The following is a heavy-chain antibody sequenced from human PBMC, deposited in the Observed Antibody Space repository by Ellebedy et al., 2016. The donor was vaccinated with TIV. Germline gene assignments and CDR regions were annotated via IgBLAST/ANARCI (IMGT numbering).Heavy chain of an antibody. J-gene: IGHJ4*02. Sequence: GESLKISXAASGFTFSDYYMSWIRQAPGKGLEWVSYISSSGSTIYYADSVKGRFTISRDNAKNSLYLQMNSLRAEDTAVYYCAREDDGIAAAGTDYWGQGTLVTVSS. CDR3: AREDDGIAAAGTDY. D-gene: IGHD6-13*01. CDR2: ISSSGSTI. V-gene: IGHV3-11*01. CDR1: GFTFSDYY.